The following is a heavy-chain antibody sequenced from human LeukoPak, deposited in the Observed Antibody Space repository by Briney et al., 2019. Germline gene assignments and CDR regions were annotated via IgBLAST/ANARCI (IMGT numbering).Heavy chain of an antibody. D-gene: IGHD2-8*01. V-gene: IGHV3-23*01. Sequence: PGGSLRLSCAASGFTFSNYAMSWVRQAPGKGLEWVSAISGSGGSTYYADSVKGRFTISRDNSKNTLYLQMNSLRAEDTAVYYCAKDIVLMVYARILDYWGQGTLVTVSS. CDR2: ISGSGGST. CDR1: GFTFSNYA. CDR3: AKDIVLMVYARILDY. J-gene: IGHJ4*02.